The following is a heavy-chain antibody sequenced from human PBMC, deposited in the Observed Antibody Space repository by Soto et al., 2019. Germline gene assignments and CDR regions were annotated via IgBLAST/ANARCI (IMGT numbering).Heavy chain of an antibody. J-gene: IGHJ4*02. Sequence: ASVKVSCKASGYTFTSYYMHWVRQAPGQGLEWMGIINPSGGSTSYAQKFQGRVTMTRDTSTSTVYMELSSLRFEDTAVYYCAREAAMVAIDYWGQGTLVTVSS. V-gene: IGHV1-46*01. CDR3: AREAAMVAIDY. CDR2: INPSGGST. D-gene: IGHD5-18*01. CDR1: GYTFTSYY.